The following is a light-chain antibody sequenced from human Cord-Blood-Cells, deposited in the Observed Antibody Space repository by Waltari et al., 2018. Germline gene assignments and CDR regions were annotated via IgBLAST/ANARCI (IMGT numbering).Light chain of an antibody. Sequence: DIQMTQSPSSLSASVGDRVTIPCRASQSISSYLNWYQPKPGKAPKLLIYAASSLQSGVPSRFSGSGSGTDFTLTISSLQPEDFATYYCQQSYSTPPWTFGQGTKVEIK. CDR2: AAS. V-gene: IGKV1-39*01. J-gene: IGKJ1*01. CDR1: QSISSY. CDR3: QQSYSTPPWT.